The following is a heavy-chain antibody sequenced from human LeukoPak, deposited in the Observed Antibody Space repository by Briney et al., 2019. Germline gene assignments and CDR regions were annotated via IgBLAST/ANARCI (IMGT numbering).Heavy chain of an antibody. D-gene: IGHD4/OR15-4a*01. J-gene: IGHJ3*01. Sequence: ASVKVSFKASGYTFITYEIIWVRQATGQGLEWMGWMNPNSGNTGYAQKFQGRVTMTRDTSKDTAHMELSSLRSEDTGVYFCARGRYGANPLSLWGQGTMVTVAS. CDR1: GYTFITYE. CDR2: MNPNSGNT. V-gene: IGHV1-8*01. CDR3: ARGRYGANPLSL.